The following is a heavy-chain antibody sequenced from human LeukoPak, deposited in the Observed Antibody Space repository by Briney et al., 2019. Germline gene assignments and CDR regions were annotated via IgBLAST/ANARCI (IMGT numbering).Heavy chain of an antibody. V-gene: IGHV3-30*18. CDR3: AKSVCSSTSCSDFDY. CDR1: GFTFSSYG. J-gene: IGHJ4*02. D-gene: IGHD2-2*01. CDR2: ISYDGSNK. Sequence: GGSLRLSCAASGFTFSSYGMHWVRQAPGKGPEWVAVISYDGSNKYYADSVKGRFTISRDNSKNTLYLQMNSLRAEDTAVYYCAKSVCSSTSCSDFDYWGQGTLVTVSS.